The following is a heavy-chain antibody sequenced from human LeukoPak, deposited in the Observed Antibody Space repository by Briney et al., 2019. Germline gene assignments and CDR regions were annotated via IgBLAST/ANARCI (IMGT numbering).Heavy chain of an antibody. Sequence: ASVKVSCKASGGTFSSYAISWVRQAPGQGLEWMGGVIPIFGIANYAQKFQGRVTITADKSTSTAYMELSSLRSEDTAVYYCARDIKEEMATIHYPFDYYYYYYMDVWGKGTTVTVSS. D-gene: IGHD5-24*01. J-gene: IGHJ6*03. V-gene: IGHV1-69*17. CDR2: VIPIFGIA. CDR1: GGTFSSYA. CDR3: ARDIKEEMATIHYPFDYYYYYYMDV.